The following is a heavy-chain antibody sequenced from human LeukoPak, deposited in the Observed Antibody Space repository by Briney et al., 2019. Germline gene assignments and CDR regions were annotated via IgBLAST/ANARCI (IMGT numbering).Heavy chain of an antibody. CDR1: GFTFSSYA. CDR2: ISYDGSNK. J-gene: IGHJ4*02. Sequence: GGSLRLSCATSGFTFSSYAMHWVRQAPGKGLEWVAVISYDGSNKYYADSVKGRFTISRDNSKNTLYLQMNSLRAEDTAVYYCATINWGRFGYWGQGTLVTVSS. D-gene: IGHD7-27*01. CDR3: ATINWGRFGY. V-gene: IGHV3-30-3*01.